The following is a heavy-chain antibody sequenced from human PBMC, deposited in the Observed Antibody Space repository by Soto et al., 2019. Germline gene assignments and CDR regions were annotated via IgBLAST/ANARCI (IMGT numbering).Heavy chain of an antibody. D-gene: IGHD3-3*01. CDR3: AREELEWTYSSAHPGSWFDS. Sequence: ASVKVSCKASGYTFTSYSMSWVRQAPGQGLEWMGWINAYNGDTNYAQKVQGRVSMTTDTSTSTVYMELRSLRSDDTAVYYCAREELEWTYSSAHPGSWFDSWGQGTPVTVSS. J-gene: IGHJ5*01. V-gene: IGHV1-18*01. CDR1: GYTFTSYS. CDR2: INAYNGDT.